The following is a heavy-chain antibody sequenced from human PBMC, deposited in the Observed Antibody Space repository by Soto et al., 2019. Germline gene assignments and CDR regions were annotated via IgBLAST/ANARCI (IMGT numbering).Heavy chain of an antibody. J-gene: IGHJ3*01. CDR2: IIPMFGIP. V-gene: IGHV1-69*01. CDR3: AMGGTSGWLKGAYDV. Sequence: QVQLVQSGAEVKKPGSSVKVSCRASGGTLNKHAITWVRRAPGLGLEWLGGIIPMFGIPNYPQKFQGRVTITADDSTNTSHMELNSLTSDDTAVYYCAMGGTSGWLKGAYDVWGQGTMVTVSS. D-gene: IGHD6-19*01. CDR1: GGTLNKHA.